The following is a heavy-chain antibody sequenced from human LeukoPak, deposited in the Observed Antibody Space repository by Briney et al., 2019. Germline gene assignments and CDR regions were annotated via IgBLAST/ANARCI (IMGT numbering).Heavy chain of an antibody. V-gene: IGHV3-11*01. CDR3: ARGFRDYENYFDY. J-gene: IGHJ4*02. Sequence: TGGSLRLSCAASGFTFSDYYMSWIRQAPGKGLEWVSYISSSGSTIYYADSVKGRFTISRDNAKNSLYLQMNSLRAEDTAVYYCARGFRDYENYFDYWGQGTLVTVSS. D-gene: IGHD4-17*01. CDR1: GFTFSDYY. CDR2: ISSSGSTI.